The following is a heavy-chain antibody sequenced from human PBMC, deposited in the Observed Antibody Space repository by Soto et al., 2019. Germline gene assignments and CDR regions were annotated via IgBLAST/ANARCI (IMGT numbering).Heavy chain of an antibody. D-gene: IGHD6-19*01. CDR1: GYTFTSYG. Sequence: QVQLVQSGAEVKKPGASVRVSCEASGYTFTSYGISWVRQAPGQGLEWMGWISVYSGSTHYAQKLQGRVTMTTDRTTRAVYMELRSLRSDDTAVYYCARDSWGLAVPHYHYYAMDVWGQGTTVTVS. CDR3: ARDSWGLAVPHYHYYAMDV. V-gene: IGHV1-18*04. CDR2: ISVYSGST. J-gene: IGHJ6*02.